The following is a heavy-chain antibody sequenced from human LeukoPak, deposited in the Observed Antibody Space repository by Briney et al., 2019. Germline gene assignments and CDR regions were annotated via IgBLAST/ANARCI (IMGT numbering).Heavy chain of an antibody. CDR3: ARQVPYSSDWAYYFDY. J-gene: IGHJ4*02. CDR1: GYSFTSYW. Sequence: GESLKISCKGSGYSFTSYWISWVRQMPGKGLEWMGRIDPSDSYTNYSPSFQGHVTISADKSISTAYLQWSSLKASDTAMYYCARQVPYSSDWAYYFDYWGQGTLVTVSS. D-gene: IGHD6-19*01. V-gene: IGHV5-10-1*01. CDR2: IDPSDSYT.